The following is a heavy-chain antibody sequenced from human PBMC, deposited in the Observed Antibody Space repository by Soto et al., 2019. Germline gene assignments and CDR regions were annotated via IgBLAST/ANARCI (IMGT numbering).Heavy chain of an antibody. D-gene: IGHD4-17*01. V-gene: IGHV3-11*06. CDR3: ARDQDYGIYDY. CDR2: ISSSSSYT. Sequence: GGSLRLSCAASGFTFSDYYMSWIRQAPGKGLEWVSYISSSSSYTNYADSVKGRFTISRDNAKNSLYLQMNSLRAEDTAVYYCARDQDYGIYDYWGQGTLVTVSS. CDR1: GFTFSDYY. J-gene: IGHJ4*02.